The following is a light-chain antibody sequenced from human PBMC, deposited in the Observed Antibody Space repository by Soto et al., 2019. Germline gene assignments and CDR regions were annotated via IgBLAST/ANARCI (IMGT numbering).Light chain of an antibody. J-gene: IGLJ2*01. CDR1: SSDVGAYDF. V-gene: IGLV2-14*01. Sequence: QSAVTQPASVSGSPGQSITISCTGTSSDVGAYDFVSWYQHYPGKAPKLVTFDVTHRPPGISDRFSGSKSANTASLTISGLQAEDEAFYYCSSYTTRSTLVFGGGTKLTVL. CDR2: DVT. CDR3: SSYTTRSTLV.